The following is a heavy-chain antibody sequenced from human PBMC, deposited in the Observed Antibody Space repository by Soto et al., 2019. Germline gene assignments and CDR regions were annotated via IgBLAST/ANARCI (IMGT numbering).Heavy chain of an antibody. CDR3: ARRWGRTFDY. CDR1: GGSISRYY. V-gene: IGHV4-59*08. Sequence: SETLSLTCTVSGGSISRYYWSLIRQPPGKGLEWIGYIYYSGSTNYNPSLKSRVTISVDTSKNQFSLKLSSVTAADTAVYYCARRWGRTFDYWGQGTLVTVSS. CDR2: IYYSGST. D-gene: IGHD7-27*01. J-gene: IGHJ4*02.